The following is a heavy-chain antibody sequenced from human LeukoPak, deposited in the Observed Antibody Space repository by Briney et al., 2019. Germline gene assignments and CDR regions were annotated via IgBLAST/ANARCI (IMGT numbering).Heavy chain of an antibody. Sequence: GGSLRLSCAASGITLSNVWMTWVRQAPGKGLECVGRSKTKTDGGTTDYAAPVKGRFSISRDDSKNTLYLQMSSLNTEDTAVYYCTTGEGGPYYFDYWGQGTLVTVSS. D-gene: IGHD3-16*01. CDR1: GITLSNVW. J-gene: IGHJ4*02. CDR3: TTGEGGPYYFDY. V-gene: IGHV3-15*01. CDR2: SKTKTDGGTT.